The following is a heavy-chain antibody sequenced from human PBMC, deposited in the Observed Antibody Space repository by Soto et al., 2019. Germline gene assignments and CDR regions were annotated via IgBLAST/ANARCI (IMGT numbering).Heavy chain of an antibody. CDR3: ARVTVRTSYSDRSGYYFKY. J-gene: IGHJ4*02. D-gene: IGHD3-22*01. V-gene: IGHV3-66*01. Sequence: GSLRLSCAASGLTVSNIHMTSVRQAPGKGLEWVSVIYGGDTTYYADSVKGRFTISRDESKNTLYLQMNGLRAEDTAIYYCARVTVRTSYSDRSGYYFKYWGQGTLVTVSS. CDR2: IYGGDTT. CDR1: GLTVSNIH.